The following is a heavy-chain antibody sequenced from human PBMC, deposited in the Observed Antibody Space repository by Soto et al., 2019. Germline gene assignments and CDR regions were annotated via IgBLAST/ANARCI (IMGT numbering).Heavy chain of an antibody. CDR2: IYYSGIT. CDR3: ARDPLGGPPYYSYGLDV. CDR1: GGSISSYY. Sequence: NPSETLSLTCTVSGGSISSYYWSWIRQPPGKGLEWIGYIYYSGITNYSPSLKSRVTISVDTSKNQFSLKLNSVTAADTAVYYCARDPLGGPPYYSYGLDVWGQGTTVTVSS. J-gene: IGHJ6*02. V-gene: IGHV4-59*01. D-gene: IGHD3-16*01.